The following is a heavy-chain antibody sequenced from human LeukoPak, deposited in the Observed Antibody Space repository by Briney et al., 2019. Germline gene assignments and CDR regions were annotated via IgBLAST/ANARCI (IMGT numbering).Heavy chain of an antibody. CDR2: INHRGDT. D-gene: IGHD1-1*01. CDR1: GGSFSSYY. Sequence: SETLSLTCAVYGGSFSSYYWSWIRQSPGKGLEWIAEINHRGDTNYNPSVKSRVTISVDTSKNQFSLKVTSLTAADTAVYYCARGPTISETGYFDYWGQGSLVTVSS. CDR3: ARGPTISETGYFDY. V-gene: IGHV4-34*01. J-gene: IGHJ4*03.